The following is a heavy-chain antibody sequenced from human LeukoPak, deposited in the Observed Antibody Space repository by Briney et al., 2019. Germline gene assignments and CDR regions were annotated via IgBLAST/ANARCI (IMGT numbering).Heavy chain of an antibody. J-gene: IGHJ4*02. CDR3: AITGGYSSGYYFDY. Sequence: SVKVTCKASGGTFSSYAISWVRQAPGQGLEWMGRIIPIFGIANYAQKFQGRVTITADKSTSTAYMELSSLRSEDTAVYYCAITGGYSSGYYFDYWGQGTLVTVSS. CDR2: IIPIFGIA. CDR1: GGTFSSYA. V-gene: IGHV1-69*04. D-gene: IGHD3-22*01.